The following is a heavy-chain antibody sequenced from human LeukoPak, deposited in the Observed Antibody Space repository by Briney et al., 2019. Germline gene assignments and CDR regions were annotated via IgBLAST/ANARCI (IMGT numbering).Heavy chain of an antibody. CDR1: GFTFTNYA. J-gene: IGHJ6*02. Sequence: PGGSLRLSCAASGFTFTNYAMSWVRQAPGKGLEWVSTISDSGSSTYYADSVKGRFTISRDKYKNTLYLQMDSLRAEDTAIYYCAKVPYSDYGSGRPPFMDVWGQGTTVAVSS. V-gene: IGHV3-23*01. CDR2: ISDSGSST. CDR3: AKVPYSDYGSGRPPFMDV. D-gene: IGHD3-10*01.